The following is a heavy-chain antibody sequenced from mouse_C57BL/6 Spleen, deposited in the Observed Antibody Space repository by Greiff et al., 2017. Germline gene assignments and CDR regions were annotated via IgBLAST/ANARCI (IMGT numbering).Heavy chain of an antibody. CDR3: ARDHDYDAMDY. V-gene: IGHV5-16*01. J-gene: IGHJ4*01. CDR2: INYDGSST. CDR1: GFTFSDYY. Sequence: EVKLMESEGGLVQPGSSMKLSCTASGFTFSDYYMAWVRQVPEKGLEWVANINYDGSSTYYLDSLKSRFIISRDNAKNILYLQMSSLKSEDTATYYCARDHDYDAMDYWGQGTSVTVSS.